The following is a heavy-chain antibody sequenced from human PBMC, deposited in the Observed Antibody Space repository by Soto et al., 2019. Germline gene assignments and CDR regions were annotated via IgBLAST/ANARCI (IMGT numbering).Heavy chain of an antibody. CDR2: LVVVSGNT. Sequence: QMQVVQSGPEVKKPGTSVKVSCKTSGFMFTSSAVHWVRQARGQSLEWIGWLVVVSGNTHYAQHFQERVTLTRDMSTGTAYLEVSRMRSEDTAVYYCAAVIVLRVSNWVPAYFDYWGQGTLVTVSS. J-gene: IGHJ4*02. CDR1: GFMFTSSA. CDR3: AAVIVLRVSNWVPAYFDY. D-gene: IGHD1-1*01. V-gene: IGHV1-58*01.